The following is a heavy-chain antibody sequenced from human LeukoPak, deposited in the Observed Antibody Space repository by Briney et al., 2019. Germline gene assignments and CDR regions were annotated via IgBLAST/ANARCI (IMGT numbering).Heavy chain of an antibody. CDR2: ISYDGSKK. V-gene: IGHV3-30*04. D-gene: IGHD1-26*01. CDR3: ERAKLKWELQEAIDF. Sequence: PGRSLRLSCAASGFTFSSYAMHWVRQEPGKGREWVAVISYDGSKKYYADSVKGRFTISRDTSKKTLYIQIKSVRAENTGVYNFERAKLKWELQEAIDFWGQGTLVTVSS. CDR1: GFTFSSYA. J-gene: IGHJ4*02.